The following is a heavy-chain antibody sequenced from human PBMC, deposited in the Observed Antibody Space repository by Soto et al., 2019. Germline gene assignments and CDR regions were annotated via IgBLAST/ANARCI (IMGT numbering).Heavy chain of an antibody. Sequence: SETLSLTCAVSGCSISSGGYSWSWIRQPPGKGLEWIGYIYHSGSTYYNPSLKSRVTISVDRSKNQFSLKLSSVTAADTAVYYCARAAPSPNWFDPWGQGTLVTVSS. CDR2: IYHSGST. CDR3: ARAAPSPNWFDP. CDR1: GCSISSGGYS. V-gene: IGHV4-30-2*01. J-gene: IGHJ5*02.